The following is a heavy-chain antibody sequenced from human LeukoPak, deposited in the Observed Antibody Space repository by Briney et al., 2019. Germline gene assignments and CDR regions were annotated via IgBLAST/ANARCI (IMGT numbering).Heavy chain of an antibody. Sequence: GRSLRLSCAASGFTFSSYGVHWVRQAPGKGLEWVAVISYDGSNKYYADSVKGRFTISRDNSKNTLYLQMNSLRAEDTAVYYCAKGDYWGQGTLVTVSS. CDR3: AKGDY. V-gene: IGHV3-30*18. CDR2: ISYDGSNK. J-gene: IGHJ4*02. CDR1: GFTFSSYG.